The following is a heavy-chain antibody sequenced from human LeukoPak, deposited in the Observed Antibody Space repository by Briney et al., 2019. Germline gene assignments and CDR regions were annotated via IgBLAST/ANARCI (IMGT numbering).Heavy chain of an antibody. D-gene: IGHD2-21*02. J-gene: IGHJ1*01. CDR1: GFTFSSYA. CDR2: ISYDGSNK. V-gene: IGHV3-30-3*01. Sequence: GRSLRLSRAAPGFTFSSYAMHRVRQAPGKGLAWVAVISYDGSNKYYADSVKGRFTISRDNSKNTLYLQMNSLRAEDTAVYYCAREAYCGGDCYKEYFQHWGQGTLVTVSS. CDR3: AREAYCGGDCYKEYFQH.